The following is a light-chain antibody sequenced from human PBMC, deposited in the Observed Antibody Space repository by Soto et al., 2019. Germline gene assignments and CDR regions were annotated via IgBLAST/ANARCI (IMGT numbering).Light chain of an antibody. J-gene: IGKJ5*01. V-gene: IGKV3D-15*01. CDR1: QSAGNF. CDR3: QQHNQWPIT. Sequence: DKLMSQSPATLSVSPGEKASRSCRASQSAGNFLAWYQQKPGQAPRLLIYYISTRATGIPARFSGSGSGTEFTLTINSLQSEDSAVYYCQQHNQWPITFGQGTRLEI. CDR2: YIS.